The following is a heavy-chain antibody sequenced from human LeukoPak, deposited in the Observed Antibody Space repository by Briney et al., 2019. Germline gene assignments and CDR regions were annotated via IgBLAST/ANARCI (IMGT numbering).Heavy chain of an antibody. Sequence: PSETLSLTCAVSGYSISSGYFWGWIRQPPGKGLEWIGSIHHSGSTNYNPSLKSRVTISVDTSKNQFSLKLSSVTAADTAVYYCARARLRFLEWLSPFDYWGQGTLVTVSS. CDR1: GYSISSGYF. CDR2: IHHSGST. CDR3: ARARLRFLEWLSPFDY. V-gene: IGHV4-38-2*01. J-gene: IGHJ4*02. D-gene: IGHD3-3*01.